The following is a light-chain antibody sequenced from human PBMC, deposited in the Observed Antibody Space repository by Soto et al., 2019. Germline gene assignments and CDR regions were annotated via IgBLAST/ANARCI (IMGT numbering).Light chain of an antibody. CDR1: QSITTY. CDR3: QQSYSSPRT. V-gene: IGKV1-39*01. CDR2: GAS. Sequence: IHITQSPSSMTASVGDRVTITCRASQSITTYLNWYQQKPGTAPRLLIYGASSLQSGVPSTFSGSGSGTDFALTITSLQPEDFATYYCQQSYSSPRTFGGGTKVDIK. J-gene: IGKJ4*01.